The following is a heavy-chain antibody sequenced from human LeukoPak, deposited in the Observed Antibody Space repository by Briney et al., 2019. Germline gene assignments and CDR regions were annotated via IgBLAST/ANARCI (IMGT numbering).Heavy chain of an antibody. V-gene: IGHV4-59*08. CDR1: GGSISSYY. D-gene: IGHD3-10*01. CDR2: IYYSGST. Sequence: SETLSLTCTVSGGSISSYYWSWIRQPPGKGLEWIGYIYYSGSTNYNPSLKSRVTISVDTSKNQFSLKLSSVTAADTAVYYCARHGPPHMVRGVTTYYYGMDVWGQGTTVTVSS. J-gene: IGHJ6*02. CDR3: ARHGPPHMVRGVTTYYYGMDV.